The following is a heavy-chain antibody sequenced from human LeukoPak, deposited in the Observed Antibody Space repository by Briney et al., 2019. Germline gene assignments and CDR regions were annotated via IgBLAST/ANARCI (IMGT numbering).Heavy chain of an antibody. CDR1: GFIFNTYW. V-gene: IGHV3-74*01. Sequence: PGGSLRLSCEASGFIFNTYWIHWVRQAPGKGLVWVSRVNEDGSETNYADSVKGRLTISRDNAKKKVYLEMNSLRAEDTAVYYCARAKPADFDLWGRGTLLTVSS. CDR2: VNEDGSET. CDR3: ARAKPADFDL. J-gene: IGHJ2*01.